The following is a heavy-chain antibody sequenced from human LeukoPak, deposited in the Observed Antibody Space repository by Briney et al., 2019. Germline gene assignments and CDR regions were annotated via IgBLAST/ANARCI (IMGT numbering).Heavy chain of an antibody. D-gene: IGHD3-10*02. V-gene: IGHV3-23*01. CDR3: AKDGLFGTGYNWFDP. CDR1: GFTFSTYA. Sequence: GGSLRLSCAASGFTFSTYAMSWVRQAPGKGLEWVSGVIGSAGSTYYADSVKGRFTISRDNSKNTLYLQMNSLRAEDTAVYYCAKDGLFGTGYNWFDPWGQGTLVTVSS. CDR2: VIGSAGST. J-gene: IGHJ5*02.